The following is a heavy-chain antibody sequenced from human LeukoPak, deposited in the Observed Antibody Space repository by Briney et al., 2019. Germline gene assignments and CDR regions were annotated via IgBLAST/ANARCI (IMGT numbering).Heavy chain of an antibody. V-gene: IGHV4-38-2*02. CDR1: GYSISSGYY. J-gene: IGHJ6*03. CDR3: ARANKRWLQHYYYYYYMDV. Sequence: SETLSLTCTVSGYSISSGYYWGWIRQPPGKGLEWIGSIYHSGSTYYNPSLKSRVTISVDTSKNQFSLKLSSVTAADTAVYYCARANKRWLQHYYYYYYMDVWGKGTTVTISS. CDR2: IYHSGST. D-gene: IGHD5-24*01.